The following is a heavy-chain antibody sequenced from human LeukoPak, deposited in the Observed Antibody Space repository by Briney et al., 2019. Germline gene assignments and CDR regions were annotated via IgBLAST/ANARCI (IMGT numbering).Heavy chain of an antibody. CDR2: ISSSSSYI. Sequence: GGSLRLSCAASGFTFSSYSMNWVRQAPGKRLEWVSSISSSSSYIYYADSVKGRFTISRDNAKNSLYLQMNSLRAEDTAVYYCAKDLGYYSSYYYGMDVWGQGTTVTVSS. D-gene: IGHD4-11*01. CDR1: GFTFSSYS. J-gene: IGHJ6*02. V-gene: IGHV3-21*01. CDR3: AKDLGYYSSYYYGMDV.